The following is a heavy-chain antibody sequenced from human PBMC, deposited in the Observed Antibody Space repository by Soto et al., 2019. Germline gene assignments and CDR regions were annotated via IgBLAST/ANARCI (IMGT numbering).Heavy chain of an antibody. CDR3: ARGVTLVRGVIHTPYFDY. V-gene: IGHV4-31*03. CDR1: GGSISSGGYY. Sequence: QVQLQESGPGLVKPSQTLSLTCTVSGGSISSGGYYWSWIRQHPGKGLEWIGYIYYSGSTYYNPSLKSRVTISVDTSKNQFSLKLSSVTAADTAVYYCARGVTLVRGVIHTPYFDYWGQGARVTVSS. D-gene: IGHD3-10*01. CDR2: IYYSGST. J-gene: IGHJ4*02.